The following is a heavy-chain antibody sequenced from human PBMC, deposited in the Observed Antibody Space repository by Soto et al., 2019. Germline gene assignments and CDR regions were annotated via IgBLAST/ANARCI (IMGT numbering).Heavy chain of an antibody. D-gene: IGHD4-4*01. CDR3: AALYTVIYYYYGMDV. CDR2: IYYSGST. V-gene: IGHV4-39*01. Sequence: SETLSLTCTVSGVSISSSSYYWGWIRQPPGKGLEWIGRIYYSGSTYYNPSLKSRVTISVDTSKNQFSLKLSSVTAADTAVYYCAALYTVIYYYYGMDVWGQGTTVTVSS. J-gene: IGHJ6*02. CDR1: GVSISSSSYY.